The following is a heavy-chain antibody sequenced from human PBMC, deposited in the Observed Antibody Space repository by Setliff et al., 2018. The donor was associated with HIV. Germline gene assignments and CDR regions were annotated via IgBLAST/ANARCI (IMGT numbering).Heavy chain of an antibody. D-gene: IGHD3-22*01. CDR2: IYHTGST. CDR1: GGSIDNNKYY. Sequence: KTSETLSLTCSVSGGSIDNNKYYWTWIRQPPGKGLEWTGSIYHTGSTYYNPSLKSRVTISVDTSKNQFSLKLSSVTAADAAVYYCASRVYYYDSSGYLREEGFDPWGQGTLVTVSS. V-gene: IGHV4-39*01. CDR3: ASRVYYYDSSGYLREEGFDP. J-gene: IGHJ5*02.